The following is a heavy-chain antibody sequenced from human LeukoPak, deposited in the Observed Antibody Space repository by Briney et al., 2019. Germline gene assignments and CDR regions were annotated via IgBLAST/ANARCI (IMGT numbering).Heavy chain of an antibody. V-gene: IGHV4-59*01. CDR1: GGSISSYY. CDR3: ARTIGYAFDI. D-gene: IGHD4/OR15-4a*01. Sequence: SETLSLTCSVSGGSISSYYWSWIRQPPGKGLEWIGYIYYSGSTNYNPSLKSRATISVDTSKNQFSLKLSSVTAADTAVYYCARTIGYAFDIWGQGTMVTVSS. CDR2: IYYSGST. J-gene: IGHJ3*02.